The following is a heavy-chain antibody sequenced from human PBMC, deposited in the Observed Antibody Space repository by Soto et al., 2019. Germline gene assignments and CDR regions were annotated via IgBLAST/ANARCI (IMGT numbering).Heavy chain of an antibody. J-gene: IGHJ6*02. D-gene: IGHD1-1*01. CDR1: GYSFTSYW. Sequence: GESLKISCNGSGYSFTSYWISWVRQMPGKGLEWMGRIDPSDSYTNYSPSFQGHVTISADKSISTAYLQWSSLKASDTAMYYCARSRMDNRYYGMDVWGQGTKVTVYS. V-gene: IGHV5-10-1*01. CDR2: IDPSDSYT. CDR3: ARSRMDNRYYGMDV.